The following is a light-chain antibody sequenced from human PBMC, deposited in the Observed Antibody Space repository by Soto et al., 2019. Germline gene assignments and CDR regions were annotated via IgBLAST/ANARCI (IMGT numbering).Light chain of an antibody. V-gene: IGKV1-39*01. Sequence: DIQMTQSPSSLSASVGDRVTITCRASQSISTYLNWYQQKPGKAPKLLIYAASTLQSGVPLRFSGSGSGTDFLLTISSLQPDDLATYHCQQSYSTPRTFGQGTKVEIK. CDR2: AAS. CDR3: QQSYSTPRT. CDR1: QSISTY. J-gene: IGKJ1*01.